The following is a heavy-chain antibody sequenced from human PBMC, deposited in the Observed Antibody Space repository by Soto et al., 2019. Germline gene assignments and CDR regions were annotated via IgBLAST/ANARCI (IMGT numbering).Heavy chain of an antibody. D-gene: IGHD5-12*01. CDR1: GYTFTSYD. CDR2: MNPNSGNT. Sequence: GASLKVSCKASGYTFTSYDINWVRQATGQGLEWMGWMNPNSGNTGYAQKFQGRVTMTRNTSISTAYMELSSLRSEDTAVYYCAREAYSGSEEQDDYWGQGTRVTVSS. CDR3: AREAYSGSEEQDDY. J-gene: IGHJ4*02. V-gene: IGHV1-8*01.